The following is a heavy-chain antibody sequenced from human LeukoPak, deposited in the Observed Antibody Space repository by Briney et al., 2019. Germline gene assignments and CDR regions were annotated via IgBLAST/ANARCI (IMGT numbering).Heavy chain of an antibody. CDR3: AREHLDCSGGSCSDAFDI. D-gene: IGHD2-15*01. J-gene: IGHJ3*02. V-gene: IGHV4-38-2*02. Sequence: PSETLSLTCTVSGYSISSGYYWGWIRQPPGKGLEWIGSIYHSGSTYYNPSLKSRVTISVDTSKNQFSLKLSSVTAADTAVYYCAREHLDCSGGSCSDAFDIWGQGTMVTVSS. CDR2: IYHSGST. CDR1: GYSISSGYY.